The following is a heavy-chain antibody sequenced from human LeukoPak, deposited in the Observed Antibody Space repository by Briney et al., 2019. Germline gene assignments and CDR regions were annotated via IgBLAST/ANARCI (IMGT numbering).Heavy chain of an antibody. V-gene: IGHV4-39*07. CDR3: ARVLITLPAEPHRLGYFDWLLWWFDP. CDR1: GGSISSSSYY. J-gene: IGHJ5*02. CDR2: IYYSGST. Sequence: SETLSLTCTVSGGSISSSSYYWGWIRQPPGKGLEWIGSIYYSGSTYYNPSLKSRVTISVDTSKNQFSLKLSSVTAADTAVYYCARVLITLPAEPHRLGYFDWLLWWFDPWGQGTLVTVSS. D-gene: IGHD3-9*01.